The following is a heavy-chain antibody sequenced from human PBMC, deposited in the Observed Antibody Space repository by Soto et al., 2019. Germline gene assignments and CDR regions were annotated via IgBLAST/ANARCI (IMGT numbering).Heavy chain of an antibody. CDR2: ISGTGDTT. V-gene: IGHV3-23*01. D-gene: IGHD2-2*01. CDR1: GFTFTNFA. CDR3: AKGYCSSTSCSFDY. J-gene: IGHJ4*02. Sequence: PGGSLRLSCAASGFTFTNFAMNWVRQAPGKGLEWVSVISGTGDTTYNADSVKGRFTISRDNSMNTAFLQMNSLSAEDTALYYCAKGYCSSTSCSFDYWGQGTLVTVSS.